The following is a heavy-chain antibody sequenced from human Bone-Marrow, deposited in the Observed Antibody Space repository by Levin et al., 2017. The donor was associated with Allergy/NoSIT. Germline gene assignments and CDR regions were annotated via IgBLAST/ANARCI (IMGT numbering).Heavy chain of an antibody. CDR3: ARDIGYEATFYGLDV. CDR2: IWYSGSRQ. J-gene: IGHJ6*02. D-gene: IGHD5-12*01. V-gene: IGHV3-33*01. Sequence: GESLKISCAASGFTFTSYGMHWVRQAPGKGLEWVAVIWYSGSRQYYGESVKGRFTISRDSSKNTLFLQMNNLTVEDTAVYFCARDIGYEATFYGLDVGGQGTTVTVSS. CDR1: GFTFTSYG.